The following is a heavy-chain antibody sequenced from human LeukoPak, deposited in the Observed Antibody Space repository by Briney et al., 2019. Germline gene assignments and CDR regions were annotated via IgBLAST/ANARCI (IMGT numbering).Heavy chain of an antibody. V-gene: IGHV4-4*07. CDR3: AREFKGDSSSWLDY. CDR1: GGSISSYY. J-gene: IGHJ4*02. D-gene: IGHD6-13*01. CDR2: IYTSGST. Sequence: NASETLSLTCTVSGGSISSYYWSWIRQPAGKGLEWIGRIYTSGSTNYNPSLKSRVTMSVDTSKNQFSLKLSSVTAADTAVYYCAREFKGDSSSWLDYWGQGTLVTVSS.